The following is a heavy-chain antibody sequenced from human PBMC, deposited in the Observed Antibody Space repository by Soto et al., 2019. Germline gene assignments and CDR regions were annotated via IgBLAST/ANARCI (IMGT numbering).Heavy chain of an antibody. CDR1: GYTFTSYA. J-gene: IGHJ5*02. CDR3: ARDPGIAAAGRSGLFDP. V-gene: IGHV1-3*01. Sequence: GASVKVSCKASGYTFTSYAMHWVRQAPGQRLEWMGWINAGNGNTKYSQKFQGRVTITKNTSASTAYMELSSLRAEDTAVYYCARDPGIAAAGRSGLFDPWGQGTLVTVSS. CDR2: INAGNGNT. D-gene: IGHD6-13*01.